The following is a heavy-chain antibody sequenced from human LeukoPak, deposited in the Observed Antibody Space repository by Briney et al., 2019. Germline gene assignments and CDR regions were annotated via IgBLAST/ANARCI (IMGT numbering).Heavy chain of an antibody. Sequence: SETLSLTCTVSGGSISSSSYYWGWIRQPPGKGLEWIGSIYYSGSTYYNPSLKSRVTISVDTSKNQFSLKLSSVTAADTAVYYCASVPPIDAFDIWGQGTMVTVSS. J-gene: IGHJ3*02. CDR1: GGSISSSSYY. CDR2: IYYSGST. CDR3: ASVPPIDAFDI. V-gene: IGHV4-39*07.